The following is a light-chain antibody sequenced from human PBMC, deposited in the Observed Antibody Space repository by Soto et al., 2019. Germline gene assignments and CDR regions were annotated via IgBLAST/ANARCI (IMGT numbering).Light chain of an antibody. CDR2: LNSDGSH. J-gene: IGLJ2*01. V-gene: IGLV4-69*01. Sequence: QPVLTQSPSASASLGASVKLTCTLSSGHSSYAIAWHQQQPEKGPRFLMKLNSDGSHNKGDGIPDRFSGSSSGAERHLTISSLQSEDEADYYCQTWGTGILVFGGGTQLTVL. CDR3: QTWGTGILV. CDR1: SGHSSYA.